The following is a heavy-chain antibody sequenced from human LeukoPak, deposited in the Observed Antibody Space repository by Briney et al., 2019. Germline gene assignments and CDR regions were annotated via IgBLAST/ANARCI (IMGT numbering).Heavy chain of an antibody. V-gene: IGHV1-2*02. CDR1: GYTFTGYY. J-gene: IGHJ4*02. D-gene: IGHD6-19*01. Sequence: ASVKVSCKASGYTFTGYYMHWVRQAPGQGLEWMGWTNPNSGGTNYAQKFQGRVTMTRDTSISTAYMELSRLRSDDTAVYYCASAYSSGWPYFDYWGQGTLVTVSS. CDR2: TNPNSGGT. CDR3: ASAYSSGWPYFDY.